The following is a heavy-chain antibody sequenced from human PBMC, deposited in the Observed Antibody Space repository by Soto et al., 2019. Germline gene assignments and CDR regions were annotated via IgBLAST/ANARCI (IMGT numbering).Heavy chain of an antibody. J-gene: IGHJ6*02. CDR1: GFTFSSYW. D-gene: IGHD3-10*01. Sequence: GGSLKLYCAASGFTFSSYWMSWVRQAPGKGLEWVANIKQDGSEKYYVDSVKGRFTISRDNAKNSLYLQMNNLRAEDTAVYFCARDRGGTMVRGVIPCCYGMDVWGQGTTVTVSS. CDR3: ARDRGGTMVRGVIPCCYGMDV. CDR2: IKQDGSEK. V-gene: IGHV3-7*01.